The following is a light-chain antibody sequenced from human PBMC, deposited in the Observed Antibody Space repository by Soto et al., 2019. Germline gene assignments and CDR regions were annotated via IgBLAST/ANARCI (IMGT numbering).Light chain of an antibody. CDR1: QSVLYSSNNKNY. CDR3: QQDYNTPPT. CDR2: WAS. Sequence: DIVMTQSPDSLAVSLGERATINCKSSQSVLYSSNNKNYLAWYQQKPGQPPKLLIYWASTRESGVPDRFSGGGSGTDFTLTISSRQAEDGAVYYCQQDYNTPPTFGQGTKVQIK. V-gene: IGKV4-1*01. J-gene: IGKJ1*01.